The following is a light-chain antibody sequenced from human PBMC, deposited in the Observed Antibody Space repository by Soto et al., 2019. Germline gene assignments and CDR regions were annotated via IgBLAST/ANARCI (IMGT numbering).Light chain of an antibody. Sequence: IVLTQSPATLSLSPGERAALSCRASQSVSTSLAWYQHKPGQAPRLIIYDASKRAPGIPARFSGSGSGTDFTLTISSPEPEDFAVYYCQVRDGWPTFGQVTKVEIK. CDR1: QSVSTS. CDR2: DAS. CDR3: QVRDGWPT. J-gene: IGKJ1*01. V-gene: IGKV3-11*01.